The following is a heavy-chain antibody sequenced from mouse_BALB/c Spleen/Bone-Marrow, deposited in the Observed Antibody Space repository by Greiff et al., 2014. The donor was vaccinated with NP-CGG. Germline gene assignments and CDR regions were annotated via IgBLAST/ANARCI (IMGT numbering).Heavy chain of an antibody. J-gene: IGHJ4*01. CDR3: ARGRLTTVVATGAMDY. Sequence: VQLQQSGPELVKPGASVKISCKASGYSFTSYYIHWVKQRPGQGLEWIGWIFPGSGNTKYNEKFKGKATLTADTSSSTAYMQLSSLTSEDSAGYFCARGRLTTVVATGAMDYWGQGTSVTVSS. V-gene: IGHV1-66*01. CDR1: GYSFTSYY. CDR2: IFPGSGNT. D-gene: IGHD1-1*01.